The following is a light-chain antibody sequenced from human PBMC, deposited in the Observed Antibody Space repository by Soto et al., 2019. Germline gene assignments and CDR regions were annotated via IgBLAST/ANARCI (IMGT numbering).Light chain of an antibody. CDR2: KAY. CDR1: QSISSW. V-gene: IGKV1-5*03. J-gene: IGKJ1*01. CDR3: QQYNSYSPWT. Sequence: DLQMTQSPSTLSSSLGGRVTITCRGSQSISSWLAWYQQKPGKAPKLLIYKAYSLESGVPSRFSGSGSGTEFTLTISSLQPDDFATYYCQQYNSYSPWTCGQGTKVDIK.